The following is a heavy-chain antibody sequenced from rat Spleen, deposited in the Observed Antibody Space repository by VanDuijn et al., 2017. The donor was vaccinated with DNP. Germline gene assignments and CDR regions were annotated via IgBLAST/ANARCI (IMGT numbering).Heavy chain of an antibody. D-gene: IGHD1-4*01. Sequence: EVQLVESGGGLVQPGRSLKLSCVASGFTFSNYYMAWVRQAPTKGLELVAYLSTGGGNTYYRDSVKGRFIISRNNAKSTLYLQIDSLRSDDTATYYCAGRPPPTRGPFDYWGQGIMVTVSS. CDR1: GFTFSNYY. J-gene: IGHJ2*01. CDR3: AGRPPPTRGPFDY. CDR2: LSTGGGNT. V-gene: IGHV5-27*01.